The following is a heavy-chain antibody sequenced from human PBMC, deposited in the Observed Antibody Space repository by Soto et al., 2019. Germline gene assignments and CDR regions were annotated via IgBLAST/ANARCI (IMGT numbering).Heavy chain of an antibody. CDR2: INHSGST. D-gene: IGHD3-9*01. Sequence: SETLSLTCAVYGGSFSGYYWSWIRQPPGKGLEWIGEINHSGSTNYNPSLKSRVTISVDTSKNQFSLKLSSVTAADTAVYYCARFDSSSVGTYWGQGTLVTVSS. CDR3: ARFDSSSVGTY. V-gene: IGHV4-34*01. CDR1: GGSFSGYY. J-gene: IGHJ4*02.